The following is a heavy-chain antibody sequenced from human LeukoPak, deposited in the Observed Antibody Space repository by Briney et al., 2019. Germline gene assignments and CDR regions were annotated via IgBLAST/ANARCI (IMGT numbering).Heavy chain of an antibody. CDR3: ARLDAYSSSSNYYYYMDV. Sequence: SETLSLTCAVYGKSFSGYYWSWIRQPPGKGLEWIGEINHSGSTNYNPSLKSRVTISIDTSKSQFSLRLTSVTAADTAVYYCARLDAYSSSSNYYYYMDVWGKGTTVTVSS. CDR2: INHSGST. D-gene: IGHD6-6*01. CDR1: GKSFSGYY. V-gene: IGHV4-34*01. J-gene: IGHJ6*03.